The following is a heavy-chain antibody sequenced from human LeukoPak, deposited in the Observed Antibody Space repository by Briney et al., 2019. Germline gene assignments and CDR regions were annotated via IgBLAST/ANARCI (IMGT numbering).Heavy chain of an antibody. CDR2: INPNSGGT. V-gene: IGHV1-2*02. Sequence: ASVKVSCKASGYTFNNYGISWVRQAPGQGLEWMGWINPNSGGTNYAQKFQGRVTMTRDTSISTAYMELSRLRSDDTAVYYCARDAPPYYYDSSGYYGDDYWGQGTLVTVSS. J-gene: IGHJ4*02. CDR1: GYTFNNYG. CDR3: ARDAPPYYYDSSGYYGDDY. D-gene: IGHD3-22*01.